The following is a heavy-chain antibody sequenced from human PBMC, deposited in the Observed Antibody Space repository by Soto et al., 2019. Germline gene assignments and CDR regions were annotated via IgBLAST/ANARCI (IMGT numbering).Heavy chain of an antibody. CDR2: ISGSGGST. CDR1: GFTFSSYA. Sequence: SGGSLRLSCTASGFTFSSYAMSWVRQAPGKGLEWVSAISGSGGSTYYADSVKGRFTISRDNSKNMLYLQMNSLRAEDTAVYYCAKDLHIVVVTAGLDYWGQGTLVTVSS. J-gene: IGHJ4*02. V-gene: IGHV3-23*01. CDR3: AKDLHIVVVTAGLDY. D-gene: IGHD2-21*02.